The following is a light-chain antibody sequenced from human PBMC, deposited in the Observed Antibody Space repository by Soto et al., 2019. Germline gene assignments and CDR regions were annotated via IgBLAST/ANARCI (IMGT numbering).Light chain of an antibody. CDR2: EDN. CDR1: SGSIASNY. J-gene: IGLJ3*02. CDR3: QSYDSSHWV. V-gene: IGLV6-57*03. Sequence: NFMLTQPHSVSESPGKTVTISCTRSSGSIASNYVQWYQQRPGSAPTTVIYEDNQRPSGVPDRFSGSIDSSSNSASLTISGLKTEDEADYCCQSYDSSHWVFGGGTKVTVL.